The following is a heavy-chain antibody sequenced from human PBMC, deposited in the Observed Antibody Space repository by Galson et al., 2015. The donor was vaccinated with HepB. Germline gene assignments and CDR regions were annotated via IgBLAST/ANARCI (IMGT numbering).Heavy chain of an antibody. CDR1: GFTVSSNY. CDR3: AKVEAVAWFDP. J-gene: IGHJ5*02. CDR2: IYSGGST. Sequence: SLRLSCAASGFTVSSNYMSWVRQAPGKGLEWVSVIYSGGSTYYADSVKGRFTISRDNSKNTLYLQMNSLRAEDTAVYYCAKVEAVAWFDPWGQGTLVTVSS. V-gene: IGHV3-53*05. D-gene: IGHD6-19*01.